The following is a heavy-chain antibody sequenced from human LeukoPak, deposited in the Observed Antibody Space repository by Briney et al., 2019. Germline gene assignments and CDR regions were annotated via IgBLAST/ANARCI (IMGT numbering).Heavy chain of an antibody. D-gene: IGHD6-6*01. CDR3: ARRNVQYSSSSDPYYFDY. CDR1: GVSVSRYY. CDR2: LDYSGST. J-gene: IGHJ4*02. V-gene: IGHV4-59*02. Sequence: PSETLSLTCTVSGVSVSRYYWTWIRQPPGKGLEWIGYLDYSGSTNYNPSLKSRITISVDTSKNNFSLKLSSVTAADTAVYYCARRNVQYSSSSDPYYFDYWGQGTLVTVSS.